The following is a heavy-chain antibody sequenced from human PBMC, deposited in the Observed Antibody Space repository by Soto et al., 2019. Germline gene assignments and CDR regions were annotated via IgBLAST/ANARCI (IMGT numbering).Heavy chain of an antibody. J-gene: IGHJ3*02. CDR3: ARGGTVNGFDI. D-gene: IGHD1-1*01. V-gene: IGHV3-30-3*01. Sequence: QVQLVESGGGVAQPGRSLRLSCAVSGFSISNYAMHWVRQAPGKGLEWVAIVSYDGSNTHYTDSVKGRFSISRDKSMNTLYLHMNSLRAEDTAIYYCARGGTVNGFDIWGQGTMVTVSS. CDR1: GFSISNYA. CDR2: VSYDGSNT.